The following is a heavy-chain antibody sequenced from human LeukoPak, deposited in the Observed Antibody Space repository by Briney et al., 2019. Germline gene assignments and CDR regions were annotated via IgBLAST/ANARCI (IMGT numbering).Heavy chain of an antibody. Sequence: SETLSLTCTVSGGSISSYYWSWIRQPPGKGLEWIGYIYYSGSTNYNPSLKSRVTISVDTSKNQFSQKLSSVTAADTAVYYCARERAVAGTGDWFDPWGQGTLVTVSS. CDR2: IYYSGST. J-gene: IGHJ5*02. CDR1: GGSISSYY. V-gene: IGHV4-59*01. CDR3: ARERAVAGTGDWFDP. D-gene: IGHD6-19*01.